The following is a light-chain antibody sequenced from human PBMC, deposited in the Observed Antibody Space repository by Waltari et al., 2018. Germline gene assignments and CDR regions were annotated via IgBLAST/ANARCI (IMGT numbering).Light chain of an antibody. V-gene: IGKV3-15*01. Sequence: EIVMTQSPATLSASPGERVTLSCRASQSVNSRLAWYQQKPGQAPPLLIYGASTRATGIPARFSGSGSATEFTLTISSLQSEDFAVDYCQQYNDWPLTFGQGTKVEIK. J-gene: IGKJ1*01. CDR1: QSVNSR. CDR2: GAS. CDR3: QQYNDWPLT.